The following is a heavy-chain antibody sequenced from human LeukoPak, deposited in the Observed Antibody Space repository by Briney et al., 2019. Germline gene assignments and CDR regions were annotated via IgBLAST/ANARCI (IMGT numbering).Heavy chain of an antibody. V-gene: IGHV4-38-2*02. J-gene: IGHJ5*02. CDR2: IYHSGST. CDR3: ARNENWFDP. CDR1: GYSISSGYY. Sequence: SETLSLTCTVSGYSISSGYYWGWIRQPPGKGLEWIGSIYHSGSTYYNPSLKSRVTISVDTSKNQFSLKLSSVTAADTAVYYCARNENWFDPWGQGTLVTVSS.